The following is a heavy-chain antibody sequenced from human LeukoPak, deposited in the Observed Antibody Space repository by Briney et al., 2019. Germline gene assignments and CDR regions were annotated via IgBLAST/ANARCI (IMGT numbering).Heavy chain of an antibody. CDR3: ADGNRCTSPNCLGYYYFYMDV. D-gene: IGHD2-8*01. Sequence: GGSLRLSCAASGFTFSSYAMNWVRQAPGRGLEWVSGFSGSGGTTYYADSVKGRFTISRDNSKNTLYLQMNSLRAEDTAVYYCADGNRCTSPNCLGYYYFYMDVWGKGTTVTVSS. V-gene: IGHV3-23*01. CDR1: GFTFSSYA. J-gene: IGHJ6*03. CDR2: FSGSGGTT.